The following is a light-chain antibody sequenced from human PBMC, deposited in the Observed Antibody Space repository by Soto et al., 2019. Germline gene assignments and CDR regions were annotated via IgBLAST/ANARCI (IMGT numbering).Light chain of an antibody. J-gene: IGKJ1*01. V-gene: IGKV1-5*03. CDR1: QSVSGW. CDR3: QHYNSYSEA. CDR2: KAS. Sequence: DIQMTQSPSTLSASVGDTFTVTCRASQSVSGWLAWYQQKPGEAPKLLIYKASTLKSGVPSRFRGSGSGTEFTLTFSRLQPDDFETYYCQHYNSYSEAFGQGTKVDI.